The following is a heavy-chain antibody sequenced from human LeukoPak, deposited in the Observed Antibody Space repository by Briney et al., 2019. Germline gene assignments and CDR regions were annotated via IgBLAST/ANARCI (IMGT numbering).Heavy chain of an antibody. CDR2: IYTSGST. CDR1: GGSISSYY. Sequence: PSETLSLTCTVSGGSISSYYWSWIRQPAGKGLEWIGRIYTSGSTNYNPSLKSRVTMSVDTSKNQFSLKLSSVTAADTAVYYCARDDLQYGPVGEMDVWGKGTTVTVSS. J-gene: IGHJ6*04. CDR3: ARDDLQYGPVGEMDV. D-gene: IGHD4-11*01. V-gene: IGHV4-4*07.